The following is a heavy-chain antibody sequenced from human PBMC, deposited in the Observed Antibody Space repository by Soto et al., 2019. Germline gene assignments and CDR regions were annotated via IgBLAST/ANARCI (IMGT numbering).Heavy chain of an antibody. V-gene: IGHV4-39*01. CDR3: ARLKRYYDFWSGYYTSYYYYYMDV. J-gene: IGHJ6*03. CDR2: IYYSGST. D-gene: IGHD3-3*01. CDR1: GGSISSSSYY. Sequence: SETLSLTCTVSGGSISSSSYYWGWIRQPPGKGLEWIGSIYYSGSTYYNPSLKSRVTISVDTSKNQFSLKLSSVTAADTAVYYCARLKRYYDFWSGYYTSYYYYYMDVWGKGTTVTVSS.